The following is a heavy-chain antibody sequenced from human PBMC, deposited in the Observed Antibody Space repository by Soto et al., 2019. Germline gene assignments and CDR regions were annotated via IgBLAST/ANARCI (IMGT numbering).Heavy chain of an antibody. CDR3: ARVDFWSGYSIYFDY. J-gene: IGHJ4*02. CDR2: IYYSGST. V-gene: IGHV4-59*01. D-gene: IGHD3-3*01. Sequence: PSETLSLTCTVSGGSISSYYWSWIRQPPGKGLEWIGYIYYSGSTNYNPSLKSRVTISVDTSKNQFSLKLSSVTAADTAVYYCARVDFWSGYSIYFDYWGQGTLVTVSS. CDR1: GGSISSYY.